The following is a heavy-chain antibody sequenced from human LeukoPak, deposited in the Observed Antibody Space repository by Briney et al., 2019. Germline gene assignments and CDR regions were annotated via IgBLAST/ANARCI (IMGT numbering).Heavy chain of an antibody. J-gene: IGHJ5*02. D-gene: IGHD6-19*01. CDR2: VSDIGNST. CDR1: GFTFNDYA. V-gene: IGHV3-23*01. Sequence: GGSLRLSCAASGFTFNDYAMSWVRQSPATGLEWVSAVSDIGNSTFYADALMGRFTISRDNSRNTLFLQMNDLRIDDTAVYYCAKGDSSGNWFDAWGQGTLVSVSS. CDR3: AKGDSSGNWFDA.